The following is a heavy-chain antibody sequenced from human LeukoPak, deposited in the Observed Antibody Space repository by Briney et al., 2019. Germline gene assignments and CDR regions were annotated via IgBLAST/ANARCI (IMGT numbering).Heavy chain of an antibody. Sequence: PGGSLRLSCAASGFTFSSYSMNWVRQAPGKGLEWVSSISSSSYIYYADSLKGRFTISRDNAKNSLYLQMNSLRAEDTAVYYCARDLSMIVVPDAFDIWGQGTMVTVSS. CDR1: GFTFSSYS. J-gene: IGHJ3*02. V-gene: IGHV3-21*01. CDR2: ISSSSYI. D-gene: IGHD3-22*01. CDR3: ARDLSMIVVPDAFDI.